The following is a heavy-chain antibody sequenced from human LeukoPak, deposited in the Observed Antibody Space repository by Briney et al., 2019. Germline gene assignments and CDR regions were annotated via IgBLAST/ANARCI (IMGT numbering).Heavy chain of an antibody. Sequence: GGSLRLSCAASGFSLSNSGMHWVRQAPGKGLEWVAVIWDNGNHKYYADSVKGRFTISSDNSENTLFLQMNSLRGEDTAVYYCVRDVGGSPFDYWGQGTLVTVSS. CDR3: VRDVGGSPFDY. CDR2: IWDNGNHK. D-gene: IGHD2-15*01. CDR1: GFSLSNSG. J-gene: IGHJ4*02. V-gene: IGHV3-33*01.